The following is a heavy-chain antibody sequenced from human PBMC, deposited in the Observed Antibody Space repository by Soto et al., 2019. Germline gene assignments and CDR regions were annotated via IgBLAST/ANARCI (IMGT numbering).Heavy chain of an antibody. CDR3: ARHSEDTVNPDF. D-gene: IGHD4-17*01. Sequence: SLKISCKASGYSFTSYWIGWVRQVPGEGLEWMGIIYPGDSEIRYNPSFQGQVTISADKSITTAYLQWSRLAASDTAMYYCARHSEDTVNPDFWGQGTLVTVSS. CDR2: IYPGDSEI. J-gene: IGHJ4*02. V-gene: IGHV5-51*01. CDR1: GYSFTSYW.